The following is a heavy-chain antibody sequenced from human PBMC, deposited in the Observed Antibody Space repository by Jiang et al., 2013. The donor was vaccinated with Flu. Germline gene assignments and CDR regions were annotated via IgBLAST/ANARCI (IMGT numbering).Heavy chain of an antibody. J-gene: IGHJ4*02. V-gene: IGHV3-23*01. CDR2: VSGSGSHT. CDR3: AKDIQGYNRPIDY. D-gene: IGHD5-24*01. Sequence: QGPGTGLEWVSTVSGSGSHTYYADSVKGRFTISRDNSKNMLYLQMNSLRAEDTAVYYCAKDIQGYNRPIDYWGQGTLVTVSS.